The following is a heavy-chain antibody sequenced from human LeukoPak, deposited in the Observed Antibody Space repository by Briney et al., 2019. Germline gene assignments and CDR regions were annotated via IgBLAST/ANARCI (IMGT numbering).Heavy chain of an antibody. CDR1: GFTFSSNA. Sequence: AGSLRLSCAASGFTFSSNAMTWVRQAPGMGLEWVSIIPGSGGSTYYADSVKGRFTISRDNSKSTLYLQMTSLRAEDTDVYYCAKVGGQLLGYFDYWGQGTLVTVSS. CDR2: IPGSGGST. J-gene: IGHJ4*02. CDR3: AKVGGQLLGYFDY. V-gene: IGHV3-23*01. D-gene: IGHD6-19*01.